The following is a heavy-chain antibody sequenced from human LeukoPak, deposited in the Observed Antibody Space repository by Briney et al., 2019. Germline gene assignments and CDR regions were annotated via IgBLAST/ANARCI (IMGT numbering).Heavy chain of an antibody. V-gene: IGHV4-34*01. Sequence: PSETLSLTCAVYGGSFSGYYWSWIRQPPGKGLEWIGEINHSGSTNYNPSLKSRVTISVDTSKTQFSLKLSSVTAADTAVYYCARGCSSTSCYVYGMDVWGQGTTVTVSS. CDR3: ARGCSSTSCYVYGMDV. D-gene: IGHD2-2*01. CDR2: INHSGST. J-gene: IGHJ6*02. CDR1: GGSFSGYY.